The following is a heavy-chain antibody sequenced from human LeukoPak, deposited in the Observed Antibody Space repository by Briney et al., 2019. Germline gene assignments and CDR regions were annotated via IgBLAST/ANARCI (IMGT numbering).Heavy chain of an antibody. CDR1: GYTFTGYY. CDR2: INPNSGGT. D-gene: IGHD2-15*01. V-gene: IGHV1-2*02. CDR3: ARVVAYYYYTDV. J-gene: IGHJ6*03. Sequence: HVASVKVSCKASGYTFTGYYMHWVRQAPGQGLEWMGWINPNSGGTNYAQKFQGRVTMTRDTSISTAYMELSRLRSDDTAVYYCARVVAYYYYTDVWGKGTTVTISS.